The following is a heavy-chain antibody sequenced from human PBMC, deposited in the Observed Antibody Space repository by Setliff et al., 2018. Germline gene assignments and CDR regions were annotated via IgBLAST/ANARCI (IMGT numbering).Heavy chain of an antibody. CDR2: IGDSGNSA. Sequence: HPGGSLRLSCTASGSTFSSYAMSWVRQAPGKGLEWVSSIGDSGNSAYYADSVKGRFTISRDNSKNSVYVQMNSLRAEDTAVYYCAKDGGGTYYSRSDYWGQGTLVTVSS. D-gene: IGHD1-26*01. V-gene: IGHV3-23*01. CDR1: GSTFSSYA. J-gene: IGHJ4*02. CDR3: AKDGGGTYYSRSDY.